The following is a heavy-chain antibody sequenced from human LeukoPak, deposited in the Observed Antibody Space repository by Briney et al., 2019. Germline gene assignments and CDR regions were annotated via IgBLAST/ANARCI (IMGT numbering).Heavy chain of an antibody. CDR2: IRYDGNNK. CDR3: AKERTRVTGGWT. Sequence: GGYLRLSCAASGFTFSSYGFHWVRQAPGKGLEWVTFIRYDGNNKYYADSVKGRFTVSRDNSKNTVYLQMNSLRTEDTAVYYCAKERTRVTGGWTWGQGTLVTVSS. J-gene: IGHJ5*02. D-gene: IGHD2-21*02. CDR1: GFTFSSYG. V-gene: IGHV3-30*02.